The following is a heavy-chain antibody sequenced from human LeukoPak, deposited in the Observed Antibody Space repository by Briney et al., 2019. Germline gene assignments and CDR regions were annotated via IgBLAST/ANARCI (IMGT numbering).Heavy chain of an antibody. CDR3: AKDLLGYCSSTSCYPGWFDP. D-gene: IGHD2-2*01. Sequence: GGSLRLSCAASGFTVNSKYMSWVRQAPGKGLEWVSVMYSGGTAFYADSVRGRFTVARDNSKNTLYLQMNNLRAEDTAVYYRAKDLLGYCSSTSCYPGWFDPWGQGTLVTVSS. V-gene: IGHV3-53*01. J-gene: IGHJ5*02. CDR2: MYSGGTA. CDR1: GFTVNSKY.